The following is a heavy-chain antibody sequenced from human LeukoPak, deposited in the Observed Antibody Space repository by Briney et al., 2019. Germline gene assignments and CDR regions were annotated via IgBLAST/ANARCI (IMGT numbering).Heavy chain of an antibody. J-gene: IGHJ4*02. Sequence: GASVKVSCKASGYTFTSYAMHWVRQAPGQRLEWMGWINAGNGNTKYSQEFQGRVTITRDTSASTAYMELSSLRSEDMAVYYCARAQYSGYDYSYWGQGTLVTVSS. CDR2: INAGNGNT. D-gene: IGHD5-12*01. CDR3: ARAQYSGYDYSY. CDR1: GYTFTSYA. V-gene: IGHV1-3*03.